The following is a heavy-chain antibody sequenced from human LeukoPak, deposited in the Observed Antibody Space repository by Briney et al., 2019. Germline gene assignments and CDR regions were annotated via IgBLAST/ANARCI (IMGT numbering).Heavy chain of an antibody. CDR2: ISWNSGSI. CDR1: GFTFDDYA. Sequence: PGGSLRLSCAASGFTFDDYAMHWVRQAPGKGLEWVSGISWNSGSIGYADSVKGRFTISRDNAKNSLYLQMNSLRAEDTALYYCAKDSTYYYDSSGHFDYWGQGTLVTVSS. CDR3: AKDSTYYYDSSGHFDY. D-gene: IGHD3-22*01. V-gene: IGHV3-9*01. J-gene: IGHJ4*02.